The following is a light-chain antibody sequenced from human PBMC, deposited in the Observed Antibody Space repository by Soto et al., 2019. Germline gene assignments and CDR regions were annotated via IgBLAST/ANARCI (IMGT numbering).Light chain of an antibody. V-gene: IGKV3-20*01. CDR1: QSLANSF. J-gene: IGKJ1*01. CDR2: DTS. CDR3: QQYGSSPPWT. Sequence: EFVLTQSPGTLSLSPGERATLSCRASQSLANSFIAWYQQKPGQAPRLLIYDTSSRASGIPDRFSGSGSGTDFTLTISRLEPEDFAVYYCQQYGSSPPWTFGQGTKV.